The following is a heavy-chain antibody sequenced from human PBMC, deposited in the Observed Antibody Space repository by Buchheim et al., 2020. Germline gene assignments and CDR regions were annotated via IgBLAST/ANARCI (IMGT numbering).Heavy chain of an antibody. D-gene: IGHD6-19*01. V-gene: IGHV4-39*07. CDR3: ARGSYQTGWRGFSYYSMDV. CDR2: IYSGGGT. J-gene: IGHJ6*02. Sequence: HLQGSGPGLVRPSETLSLTCTVSGASINSGGYYWDWVRQPPGKGLEWVGHIYSGGGTYFNPSLKSRVTISFDASKNQISLMLTSVTAADTGTYYCARGSYQTGWRGFSYYSMDVWGQGT. CDR1: GASINSGGYY.